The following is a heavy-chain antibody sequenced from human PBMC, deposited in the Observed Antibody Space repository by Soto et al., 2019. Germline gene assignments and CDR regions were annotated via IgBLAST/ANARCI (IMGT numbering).Heavy chain of an antibody. D-gene: IGHD3-16*01. Sequence: LSLTCTVSGDSISTYYWSWIRQPPGKGLEWIGYIYNSGSTKYNPSLKSRVTISVDTSKNHFSLKLNSVTAADTAVYYCARGRFDYIWGSPAPYLDYWGHGALVTVSS. CDR1: GDSISTYY. CDR3: ARGRFDYIWGSPAPYLDY. CDR2: IYNSGST. V-gene: IGHV4-59*01. J-gene: IGHJ4*01.